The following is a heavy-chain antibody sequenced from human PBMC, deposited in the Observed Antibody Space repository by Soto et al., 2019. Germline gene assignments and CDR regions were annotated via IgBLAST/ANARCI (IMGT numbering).Heavy chain of an antibody. V-gene: IGHV1-18*01. CDR1: GYTFTSYG. J-gene: IGHJ6*03. CDR2: ISAYNGNT. CDR3: ARDHYDFWSGRRGYYYMDV. Sequence: ASVKVSCKASGYTFTSYGINWVRQAPGQRLEWMGWISAYNGNTNYAQKLQGRVTMTTDTSTSTAYMELRSLRSDDTAVYYCARDHYDFWSGRRGYYYMDVWGKGTTVTVSS. D-gene: IGHD3-3*01.